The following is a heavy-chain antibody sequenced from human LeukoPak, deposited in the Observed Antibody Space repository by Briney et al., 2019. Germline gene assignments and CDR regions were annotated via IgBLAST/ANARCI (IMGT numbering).Heavy chain of an antibody. J-gene: IGHJ3*02. CDR3: ARSYCSSTSCYAVGSFNI. Sequence: SETLSLTCTVPGGSISRSSYYWGWIRQPPGKGLEWIVCIYYRGSTYYKPSLKSRVSISVDTSKNQFSLKLSSVTAADTAVYYCARSYCSSTSCYAVGSFNIWGQGTMVTVSS. D-gene: IGHD2-2*01. CDR1: GGSISRSSYY. CDR2: IYYRGST. V-gene: IGHV4-39*01.